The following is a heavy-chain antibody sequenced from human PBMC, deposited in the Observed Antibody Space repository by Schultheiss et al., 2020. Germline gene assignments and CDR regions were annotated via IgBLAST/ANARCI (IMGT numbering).Heavy chain of an antibody. CDR3: ARDPGQQQLVL. J-gene: IGHJ4*02. CDR2: IYYSGST. V-gene: IGHV4-31*03. Sequence: SETLSLTCTVSGGSISSGAYYWSWIRQHPGKGLEWIGNIYYSGSTYYNPSLKSRVTISVDTSKNQFSLKLSSVTAADTAVYYCARDPGQQQLVLWGQGTLVTVSS. D-gene: IGHD6-13*01. CDR1: GGSISSGAYY.